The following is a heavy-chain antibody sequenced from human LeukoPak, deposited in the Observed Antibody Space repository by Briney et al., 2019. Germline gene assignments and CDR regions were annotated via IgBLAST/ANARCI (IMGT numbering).Heavy chain of an antibody. J-gene: IGHJ4*02. CDR1: GYTFTGYY. Sequence: GASVKVSCKAFGYTFTGYYMDWVRQAPGQGLEWMGWINPNSGGTNYAQKFQGRVTMTRDTSISTAYMELSRLRSDDTAVNCCARTLILWSGLTPYRGQGTLVTVSS. CDR3: ARTLILWSGLTPY. V-gene: IGHV1-2*02. D-gene: IGHD3-10*02. CDR2: INPNSGGT.